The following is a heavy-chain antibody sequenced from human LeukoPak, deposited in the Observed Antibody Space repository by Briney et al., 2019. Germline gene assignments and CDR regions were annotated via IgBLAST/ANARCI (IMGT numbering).Heavy chain of an antibody. CDR2: ISAYNGNT. D-gene: IGHD4-23*01. CDR3: ARRTSDYGGNYYYFDY. J-gene: IGHJ4*02. CDR1: GYTFTIYG. Sequence: ASVKVSCKASGYTFTIYGISWVRQAPGQGLGWMGWISAYNGNTNYAQKLQGRVTMTTDTSTSTAYLELRSLRSDDTAVYYCARRTSDYGGNYYYFDYWGQGTLVTVSS. V-gene: IGHV1-18*01.